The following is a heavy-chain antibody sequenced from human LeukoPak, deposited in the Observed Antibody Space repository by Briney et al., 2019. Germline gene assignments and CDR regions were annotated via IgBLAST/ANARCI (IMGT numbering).Heavy chain of an antibody. CDR2: ISYDGSDK. V-gene: IGHV3-30*18. CDR1: GFTFSSYG. Sequence: GGSLRLSCAASGFTFSSYGMHWVRQAPGKGLEWVSLISYDGSDKYYADSVKGRFTISRDNSKNTLYLQMNSLRAEDTAVYYCAKEPATRWLATFDYWGQGTLVTVSS. J-gene: IGHJ4*02. D-gene: IGHD6-19*01. CDR3: AKEPATRWLATFDY.